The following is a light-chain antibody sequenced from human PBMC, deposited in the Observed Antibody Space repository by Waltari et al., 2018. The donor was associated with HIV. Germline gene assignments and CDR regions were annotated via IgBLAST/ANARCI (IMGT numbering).Light chain of an antibody. V-gene: IGLV2-14*01. CDR2: EVS. Sequence: QSALAQPASVSGSPGQSITIYCTGTSSDVGGFKYVSRSQQHPGKAPKLIVYEVSNRPSWVSNRFSGSKSGNTASLTISGLQADDEGDYYCSSYTSSSIPVVIGGGTKLTVL. J-gene: IGLJ2*01. CDR1: SSDVGGFKY. CDR3: SSYTSSSIPVV.